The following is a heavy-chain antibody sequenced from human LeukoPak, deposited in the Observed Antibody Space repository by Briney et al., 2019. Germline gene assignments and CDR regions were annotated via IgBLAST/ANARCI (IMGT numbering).Heavy chain of an antibody. CDR3: ATFIAYSTPFDY. J-gene: IGHJ4*02. D-gene: IGHD2/OR15-2a*01. Sequence: GGSLRLSCAASGFTSSSYAMSWIRQAPGKGLEWISAVSGNGINTFYADSVKGRFTISRDNSKNTLYLQINSLRAEDTALYYCATFIAYSTPFDYWGQGTQVTVAS. CDR1: GFTSSSYA. CDR2: VSGNGINT. V-gene: IGHV3-23*01.